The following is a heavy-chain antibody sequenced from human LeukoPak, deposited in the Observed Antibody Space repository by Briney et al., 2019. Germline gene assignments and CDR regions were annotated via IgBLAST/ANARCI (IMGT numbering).Heavy chain of an antibody. V-gene: IGHV4-59*12. J-gene: IGHJ6*04. Sequence: SETLSLTCTVSGGSISSYYWSWIRQPPGKGLEWIGHIYYSGSTNHNPSLKSRVTISVDTSKKQFSLKLSPVTAADTAVYYCAGSPMVGYYYGMDVWGKGTTVTVSS. CDR1: GGSISSYY. D-gene: IGHD3-10*02. CDR2: IYYSGST. CDR3: AGSPMVGYYYGMDV.